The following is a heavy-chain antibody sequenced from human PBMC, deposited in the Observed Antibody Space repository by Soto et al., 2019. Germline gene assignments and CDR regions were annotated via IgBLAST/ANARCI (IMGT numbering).Heavy chain of an antibody. CDR1: GFTFSSFA. CDR3: AKVRVKDYYYYAMDV. Sequence: EMQLLESGGGLVQPGGSLRLSCAASGFTFSSFAMSWVRQAPGKGLDWVSAISGSGGSTYSADSVKGRFTISRDNSKNTLYLQMNSLRAEDTAIYYCAKVRVKDYYYYAMDVWGQGTTVTVSS. V-gene: IGHV3-23*01. D-gene: IGHD4-4*01. CDR2: ISGSGGST. J-gene: IGHJ6*02.